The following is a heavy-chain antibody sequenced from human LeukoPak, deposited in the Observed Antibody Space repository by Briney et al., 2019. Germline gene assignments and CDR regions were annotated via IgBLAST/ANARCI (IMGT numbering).Heavy chain of an antibody. CDR3: ARDRGRYSSSSGYDAFDI. D-gene: IGHD6-6*01. CDR1: GGSISGSSYY. CDR2: IHYGGNT. V-gene: IGHV4-39*02. Sequence: ASETLSLTCTVSGGSISGSSYYWAWIRQPPGKGLEWIGSIHYGGNTYYNPSLKSRVTISVDTSKNQFSLKLSSVTAADTAVYYCARDRGRYSSSSGYDAFDIWGQGTMVTVSS. J-gene: IGHJ3*02.